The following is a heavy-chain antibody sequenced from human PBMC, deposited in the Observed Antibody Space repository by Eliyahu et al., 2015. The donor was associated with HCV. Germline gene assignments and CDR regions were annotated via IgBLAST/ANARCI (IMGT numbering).Heavy chain of an antibody. CDR3: TRARGRWFYYGLGPYYKGLDYYDGMDV. Sequence: QVQLQQWGAGLLKPSETLSLTCAVYGGSFSDYDWXWIXXPXGXGLEWIGEISHNGSTNXNPSLKSRVTISVDMSKKQFSLNLRSVTAADTAVFFCTRARGRWFYYGLGPYYKGLDYYDGMDVWGQGTTVTVSS. CDR1: GGSFSDYD. J-gene: IGHJ6*01. V-gene: IGHV4-34*01. CDR2: ISHNGST. D-gene: IGHD3-10*01.